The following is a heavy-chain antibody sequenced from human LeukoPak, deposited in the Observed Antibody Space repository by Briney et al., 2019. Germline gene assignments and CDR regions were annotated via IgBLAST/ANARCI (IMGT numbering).Heavy chain of an antibody. CDR1: GFTFSSYW. J-gene: IGHJ4*02. V-gene: IGHV3-7*03. CDR2: IKQDGSDK. Sequence: PGGSLRLSCAASGFTFSSYWMSWVRQAPGKGLEWVANIKQDGSDKYYVDSVKGRFTISRDNAKNTLYLQMNSLRAEDTAVYYRARRSAPCGLDYWGQGTLVTVSS. D-gene: IGHD3/OR15-3a*01. CDR3: ARRSAPCGLDY.